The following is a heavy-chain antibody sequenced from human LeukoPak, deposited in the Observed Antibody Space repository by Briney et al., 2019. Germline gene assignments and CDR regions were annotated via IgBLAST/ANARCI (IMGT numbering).Heavy chain of an antibody. CDR2: LYHSGNT. D-gene: IGHD1-1*01. CDR1: GSSISSGYY. CDR3: ARSRGRLAQLDY. J-gene: IGHJ4*02. Sequence: SETLSLTCTVSGSSISSGYYWDWIRQPPGKGLEGIGSLYHSGNTYYNPSLKSRVTISVDTSKNQFSLKLRSVTAADTAVYYCARSRGRLAQLDYWGQGTLVTVSS. V-gene: IGHV4-38-2*02.